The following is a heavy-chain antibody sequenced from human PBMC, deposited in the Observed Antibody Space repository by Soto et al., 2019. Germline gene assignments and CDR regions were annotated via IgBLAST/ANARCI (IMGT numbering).Heavy chain of an antibody. Sequence: QVQLQESGPGLVKPSETLSLTCSVSGGSIGSYYWSWIRQPPGKGLEWIGYIYYSGSTNYNPSLNSRVTISVDTPKTPFSLTLSSVPAADTAVYYCARGAWRPIDYWGQGTLVTVSS. D-gene: IGHD3-3*01. CDR3: ARGAWRPIDY. V-gene: IGHV4-59*08. J-gene: IGHJ4*02. CDR1: GGSIGSYY. CDR2: IYYSGST.